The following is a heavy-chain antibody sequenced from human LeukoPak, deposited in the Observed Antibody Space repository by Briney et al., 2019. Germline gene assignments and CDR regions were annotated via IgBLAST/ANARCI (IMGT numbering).Heavy chain of an antibody. CDR2: FIPIFGTA. D-gene: IGHD1-1*01. Sequence: SVKLSCKASGGTVSSYAISWVRQAPGHGLEGMGGFIPIFGTAKYAQKFQGRVTITAAATTSTAYMELSSLRSEDTAAYYCARAYRTATRHFDYWGQGTLVTVSS. CDR3: ARAYRTATRHFDY. J-gene: IGHJ4*02. CDR1: GGTVSSYA. V-gene: IGHV1-69*13.